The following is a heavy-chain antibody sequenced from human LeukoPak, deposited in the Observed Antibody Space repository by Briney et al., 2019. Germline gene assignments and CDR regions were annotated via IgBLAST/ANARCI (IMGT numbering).Heavy chain of an antibody. V-gene: IGHV1-69*13. Sequence: SVKVSCKASGGTFSSYAISWVRQAPGQGLEWMGGIIPIFGTANYAQKFQGRVTITADESTSTAYMELSSLRSEDMAVYYCARGSDTAMNDAFDIWGQGTMVTVSS. CDR2: IIPIFGTA. D-gene: IGHD5-18*01. CDR3: ARGSDTAMNDAFDI. CDR1: GGTFSSYA. J-gene: IGHJ3*02.